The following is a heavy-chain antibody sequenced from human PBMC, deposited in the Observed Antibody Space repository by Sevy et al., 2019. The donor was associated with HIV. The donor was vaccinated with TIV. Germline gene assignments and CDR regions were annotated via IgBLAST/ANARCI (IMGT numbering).Heavy chain of an antibody. D-gene: IGHD6-19*01. Sequence: SETLYLTCTVSGGSISSYYWSWIRQPPGKGLEWIGYIYYSGSTNYNPSLKSRVTISVDTSKNQFSLKLSSVTAADTAVYYCARSSSGWHGTFDYWGQGTLVTVSS. CDR1: GGSISSYY. J-gene: IGHJ4*02. CDR2: IYYSGST. CDR3: ARSSSGWHGTFDY. V-gene: IGHV4-59*13.